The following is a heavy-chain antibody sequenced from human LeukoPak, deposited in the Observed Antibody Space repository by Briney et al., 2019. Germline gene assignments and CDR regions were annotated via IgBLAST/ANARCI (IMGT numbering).Heavy chain of an antibody. J-gene: IGHJ3*02. D-gene: IGHD1-26*01. Sequence: GESLKISCKGSGCSFTSYWIGWVRQMPGKGLEWMGIIYPGDSDTRYSPSFQGQVTISADKSISTAYLQWSSLKASDTAMYYCARPSPYSGSYEDAFDIWGQGTMVTVSS. CDR3: ARPSPYSGSYEDAFDI. CDR1: GCSFTSYW. V-gene: IGHV5-51*01. CDR2: IYPGDSDT.